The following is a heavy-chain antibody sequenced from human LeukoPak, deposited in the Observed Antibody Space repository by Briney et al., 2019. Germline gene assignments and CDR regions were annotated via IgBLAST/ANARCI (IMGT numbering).Heavy chain of an antibody. V-gene: IGHV2-5*01. D-gene: IGHD4-17*01. CDR3: AHTSSYGDCVAFDY. CDR2: IYWSDVK. J-gene: IGHJ4*02. CDR1: GFSLNTSGVG. Sequence: SGPTLVKPTQILTLTYTFSGFSLNTSGVGVGWIRQPPGKALEWVAFIYWSDVKRYSPSLKSRLTITKDTSANQVVLTVTNVDPVDTATYYCAHTSSYGDCVAFDYWGQGTLVTVSS.